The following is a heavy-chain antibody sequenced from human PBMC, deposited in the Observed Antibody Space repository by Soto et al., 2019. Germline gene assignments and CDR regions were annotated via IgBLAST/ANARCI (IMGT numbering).Heavy chain of an antibody. CDR3: ASSITIFGVVGDY. J-gene: IGHJ4*02. V-gene: IGHV1-46*01. Sequence: DSVKVSCKASGYTFTSYYMHWVRQAPGQGLEWMGIINPSGGSTSYAQKFQGRVTMTRDTSTSTVYMELRSLRSEDTAVYYCASSITIFGVVGDYWGQGTLVTVSS. CDR1: GYTFTSYY. CDR2: INPSGGST. D-gene: IGHD3-3*01.